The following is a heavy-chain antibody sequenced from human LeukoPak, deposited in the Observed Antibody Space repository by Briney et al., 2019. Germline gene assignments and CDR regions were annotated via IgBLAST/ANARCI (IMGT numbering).Heavy chain of an antibody. V-gene: IGHV3-53*01. J-gene: IGHJ5*02. CDR3: AKDRRIVAVGPRRTIKNCLDP. D-gene: IGHD6-13*01. CDR2: IYSGGNT. CDR1: GFTVSSNS. Sequence: PGGSLRLSCTVSGFTVSSNSMSWVRQAPGKGLEWVSFIYSGGNTHYSDSVKGRFTISRDNSKNTLYLQMKSLRAEDTAVYYCAKDRRIVAVGPRRTIKNCLDPWGQGTLVTVSS.